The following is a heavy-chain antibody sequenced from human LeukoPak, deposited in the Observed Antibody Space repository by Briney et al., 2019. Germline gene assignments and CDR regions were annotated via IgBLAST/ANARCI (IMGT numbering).Heavy chain of an antibody. CDR1: GFTFSNAW. D-gene: IGHD6-25*01. Sequence: GGSLRLSCAASGFTFSNAWMSWVRQAPGKGLEWVANIKQDGSEKYYVDSVTGRFTISRDNAKNSLYLQMNSLRADDSAVYYCARSGSAAGTLRGRNDYWGQGTLVTVSP. CDR3: ARSGSAAGTLRGRNDY. CDR2: IKQDGSEK. V-gene: IGHV3-7*01. J-gene: IGHJ4*02.